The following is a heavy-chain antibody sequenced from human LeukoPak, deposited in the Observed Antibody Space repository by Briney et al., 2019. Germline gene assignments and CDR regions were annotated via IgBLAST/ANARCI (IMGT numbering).Heavy chain of an antibody. Sequence: GGSLRPSCTASGFTFSAYAMMWVRQAPGKGPEWVSAIRGGGGSAFYPDSVKGRFTISRDNSKYTLFLQMNSLRAEDTAVYYCARDPNGDYIGAFDMWGPGTMVTVSS. CDR2: IRGGGGSA. CDR3: ARDPNGDYIGAFDM. D-gene: IGHD4-17*01. V-gene: IGHV3-23*01. CDR1: GFTFSAYA. J-gene: IGHJ3*02.